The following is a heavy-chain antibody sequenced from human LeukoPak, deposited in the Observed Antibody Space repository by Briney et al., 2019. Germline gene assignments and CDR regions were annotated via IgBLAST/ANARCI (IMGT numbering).Heavy chain of an antibody. Sequence: ASVKVSCKASGYTFTSYYMHWVRQAPGQGLEWMGWISTYNGNTNYAQKLQGRVTMTRDMSTSTVYMDLSSLRSEDTAVYYCALSAGGSYPHNDAFDIWGQGTMVTVSS. CDR1: GYTFTSYY. V-gene: IGHV1/OR15-2*02. CDR3: ALSAGGSYPHNDAFDI. CDR2: ISTYNGNT. D-gene: IGHD1-26*01. J-gene: IGHJ3*02.